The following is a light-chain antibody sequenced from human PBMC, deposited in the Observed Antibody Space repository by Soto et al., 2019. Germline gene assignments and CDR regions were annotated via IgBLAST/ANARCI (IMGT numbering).Light chain of an antibody. Sequence: ETVLTQSPGTLSLSSGEGATLSCRASQSVDSRYLAWYQQRPGQAPRLLISATSTRASGIPDRFSGSGSGTDFTLTISRLEPEDLAVYYCQQYDTAPYTFGRGTTLEF. CDR2: ATS. V-gene: IGKV3-20*01. CDR1: QSVDSRY. J-gene: IGKJ2*01. CDR3: QQYDTAPYT.